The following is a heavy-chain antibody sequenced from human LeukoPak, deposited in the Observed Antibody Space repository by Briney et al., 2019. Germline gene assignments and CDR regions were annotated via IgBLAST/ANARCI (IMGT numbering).Heavy chain of an antibody. J-gene: IGHJ4*02. D-gene: IGHD3-22*01. CDR1: GYSFTSYW. V-gene: IGHV5-51*01. CDR3: ARQGGDSSGYYYFDY. CDR2: IYPGDSDT. Sequence: KPGESLKTSCKGSGYSFTSYWIGWVRQMPGKGLEWMGIIYPGDSDTRYSPSFQGQVTISADKSISTAYLQWSSLKASDTAMYYCARQGGDSSGYYYFDYWGQGTLVTVSS.